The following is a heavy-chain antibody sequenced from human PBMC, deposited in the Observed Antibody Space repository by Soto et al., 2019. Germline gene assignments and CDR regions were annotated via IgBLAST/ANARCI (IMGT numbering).Heavy chain of an antibody. D-gene: IGHD3-22*01. CDR2: ISYDGSNK. Sequence: TGGSLRLSCAASGFTFSSYAMHWVRQAPGKGLEWVAVISYDGSNKYYADSVKGRFTISRDNSKNTLYLQMNSLRAEDTAVYYCARDPTRSSGYEFDYWGQGTLVTVSS. J-gene: IGHJ4*02. CDR1: GFTFSSYA. CDR3: ARDPTRSSGYEFDY. V-gene: IGHV3-30-3*01.